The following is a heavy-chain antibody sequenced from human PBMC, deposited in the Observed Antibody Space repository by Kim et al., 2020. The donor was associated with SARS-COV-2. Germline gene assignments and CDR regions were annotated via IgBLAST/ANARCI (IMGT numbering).Heavy chain of an antibody. D-gene: IGHD6-19*01. V-gene: IGHV3-15*01. CDR2: SHRESTGGAT. CDR3: TTDEAVAAPKWGF. Sequence: GGSLRLSCATSGFIFRNAWMAWIRQAPGKGLEWGGLSHRESTGGATDYAASVKGRFTISRDASRATFYLQMNSLKIEDTALYYCTTDEAVAAPKWGFWGQGTLVTVSS. J-gene: IGHJ4*02. CDR1: GFIFRNAW.